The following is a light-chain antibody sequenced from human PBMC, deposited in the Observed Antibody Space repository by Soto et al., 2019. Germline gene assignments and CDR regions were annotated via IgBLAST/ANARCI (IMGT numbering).Light chain of an antibody. CDR2: TND. V-gene: IGLV1-40*01. CDR3: AAWDDSLNVWV. CDR1: NSNIGAGYD. Sequence: QAVVTQPPSVSGAPGQRVTISCTGSNSNIGAGYDVHWYQQLPGTAPKLLIYTNDQRPSGVPDRFSASKSGTSASLAISGLQSEDEADYFCAAWDDSLNVWVFGGGTKLTVL. J-gene: IGLJ3*02.